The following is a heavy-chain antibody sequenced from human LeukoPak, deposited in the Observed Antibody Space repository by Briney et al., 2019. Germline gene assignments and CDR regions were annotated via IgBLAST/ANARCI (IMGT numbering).Heavy chain of an antibody. CDR1: GFTFSSYA. CDR2: ISVSGSST. V-gene: IGHV3-23*01. D-gene: IGHD3-3*01. Sequence: GGSLRLSCAASGFTFSSYAMSWVRQAPGKGLEWVSFISVSGSSTYYADSVKGRFTISRDNSKNTLYLQMNSLRAEDTAVYYCAKADDFWSGYYDPCKDPNYYYMDVWGKGTTVTVSS. J-gene: IGHJ6*03. CDR3: AKADDFWSGYYDPCKDPNYYYMDV.